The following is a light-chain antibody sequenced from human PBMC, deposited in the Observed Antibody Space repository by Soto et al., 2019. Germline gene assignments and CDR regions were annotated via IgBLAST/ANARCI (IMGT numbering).Light chain of an antibody. CDR1: QGISSY. V-gene: IGKV1-16*01. Sequence: DIQMTQSPSSLSASVGDRVTITCRASQGISSYLAWFQQKPGKAPTSLIYAASRLQSGVPSRFSGSGSGTDFTLTINSLQPEDFATYYCQQYNSYPLLTFGGGTKVEIK. J-gene: IGKJ4*01. CDR2: AAS. CDR3: QQYNSYPLLT.